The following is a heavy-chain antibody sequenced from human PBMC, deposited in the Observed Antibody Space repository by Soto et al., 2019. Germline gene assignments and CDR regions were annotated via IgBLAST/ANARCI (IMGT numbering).Heavy chain of an antibody. Sequence: PSETLSLTCTVSGGSISSGDYYWSWIRQPPGKGLEWIGYIYYSGSTHYNPSLKSRVTISVDTSKNQFSLKLSSVTAADTAVYYCARERPDGARLDPWGQGTLVNVS. CDR1: GGSISSGDYY. CDR2: IYYSGST. V-gene: IGHV4-30-4*01. J-gene: IGHJ5*02. D-gene: IGHD6-6*01. CDR3: ARERPDGARLDP.